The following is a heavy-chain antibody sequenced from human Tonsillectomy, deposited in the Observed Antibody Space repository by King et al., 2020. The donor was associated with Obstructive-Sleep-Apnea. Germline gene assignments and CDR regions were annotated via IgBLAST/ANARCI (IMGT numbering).Heavy chain of an antibody. D-gene: IGHD2/OR15-2a*01. V-gene: IGHV2-70*11. Sequence: VTLKESGPALVKPTQTLTLTCTFSGFSLSISGMCVSWIRQPPGKALEWLSRIDWDDDRYYNTSLKTRLTISKDTSKNQVVLTMTNMDPVDTATYYCARCSFSTWFSLNSDSSGQGVLVTVT. CDR2: IDWDDDR. J-gene: IGHJ5*01. CDR1: GFSLSISGMC. CDR3: ARCSFSTWFSLNSDS.